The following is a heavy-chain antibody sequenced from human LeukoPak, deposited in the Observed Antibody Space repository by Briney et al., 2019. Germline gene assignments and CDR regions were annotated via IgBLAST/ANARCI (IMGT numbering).Heavy chain of an antibody. CDR3: ASAHGGSGYDRPFDY. Sequence: GGSLRLSCTASRFYFSTYDMNWVRQVPGKGLEWVSNIDSSGSTTYYAGSVQGRFTISRDNAKNSLYLQMKSLRVEDTAFYYCASAHGGSGYDRPFDYWGQGTLVTVSS. D-gene: IGHD5-12*01. V-gene: IGHV3-48*03. CDR1: RFYFSTYD. J-gene: IGHJ4*02. CDR2: IDSSGSTT.